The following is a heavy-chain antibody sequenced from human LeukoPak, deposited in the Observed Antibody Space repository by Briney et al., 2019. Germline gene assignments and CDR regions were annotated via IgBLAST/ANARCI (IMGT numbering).Heavy chain of an antibody. Sequence: GGSLRLSCAASGFTFSSYSMNWVRQAPGKGLEWVSSITSSSSYIYYADSVKGRFTISRDNAMNSLYLQMNSLRAEDTAVYYCAIWVDTAMDHNWFDPWGRGTLVTVSS. J-gene: IGHJ5*02. CDR2: ITSSSSYI. CDR3: AIWVDTAMDHNWFDP. CDR1: GFTFSSYS. V-gene: IGHV3-21*01. D-gene: IGHD5-18*01.